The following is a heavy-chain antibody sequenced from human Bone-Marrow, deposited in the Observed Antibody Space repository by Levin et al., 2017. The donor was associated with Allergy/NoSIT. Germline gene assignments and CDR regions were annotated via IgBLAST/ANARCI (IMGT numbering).Heavy chain of an antibody. Sequence: GESLKISCAASGFTFSSYGMHWVRQAPGKGLEWVAVISYDGSNKYYADSVKGRFTISRDNSKNTLYLQMNSLRAEDTAVYYCAKDYKLPPLRLGELSSVYDYYGMDVWGQGTTVTVSS. D-gene: IGHD3-16*02. CDR1: GFTFSSYG. V-gene: IGHV3-30*18. J-gene: IGHJ6*02. CDR3: AKDYKLPPLRLGELSSVYDYYGMDV. CDR2: ISYDGSNK.